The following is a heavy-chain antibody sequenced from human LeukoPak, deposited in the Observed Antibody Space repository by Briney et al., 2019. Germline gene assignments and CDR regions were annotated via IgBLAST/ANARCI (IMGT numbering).Heavy chain of an antibody. J-gene: IGHJ5*02. CDR2: IIPILGIA. Sequence: SAKVSCKASGGTFSSYTISWVRQAPGQGLEWMGRIIPILGIANYAQKFQGRVTITADKSTSTAYMELSSLRSEDTAVYYCARDQGGDVEGRVIWFDPWGQGTLVTVSS. D-gene: IGHD2-21*02. V-gene: IGHV1-69*10. CDR3: ARDQGGDVEGRVIWFDP. CDR1: GGTFSSYT.